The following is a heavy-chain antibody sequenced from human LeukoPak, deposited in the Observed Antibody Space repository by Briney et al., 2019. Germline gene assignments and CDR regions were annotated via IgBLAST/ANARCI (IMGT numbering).Heavy chain of an antibody. Sequence: GGSLRLSCAASGFTFSSYSMNWVRQAPGKGLEWVSYISSSSSTIFYADSVKGRFTISRDNAKNSLYLQMNSLRAEDTAVYYCARTTMTTVTNYYYYYMDVWGKGTTVTVSS. D-gene: IGHD4-17*01. CDR3: ARTTMTTVTNYYYYYMDV. V-gene: IGHV3-48*01. CDR1: GFTFSSYS. J-gene: IGHJ6*03. CDR2: ISSSSSTI.